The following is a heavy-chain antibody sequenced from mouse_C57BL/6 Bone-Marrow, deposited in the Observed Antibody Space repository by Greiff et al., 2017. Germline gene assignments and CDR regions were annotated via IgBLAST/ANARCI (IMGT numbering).Heavy chain of an antibody. CDR2: IYPGGGYT. CDR3: ARWGLRRGSWFAY. J-gene: IGHJ3*01. D-gene: IGHD2-2*01. V-gene: IGHV1-63*01. CDR1: GYTFTNYW. Sequence: QVQLQQSGAELVRPGPSVKMSCKASGYTFTNYWIGWAKQRPGHGLEWIGDIYPGGGYTNYNEKFKGKATLTADKSSSTAYMQFSSLTSEDSAIYYCARWGLRRGSWFAYWGQGTLVTVSA.